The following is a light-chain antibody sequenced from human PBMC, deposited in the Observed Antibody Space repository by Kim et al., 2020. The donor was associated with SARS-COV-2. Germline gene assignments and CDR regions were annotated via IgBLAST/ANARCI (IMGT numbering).Light chain of an antibody. CDR1: QCVSMSF. CDR3: QQYGSSPHT. Sequence: LSPGDSAALSCCASQCVSMSFLASYQQKPDQAPRLLIYGSVTRATGIPDSFSGSGSGTVFTLTITRLDPEDSAVYFCQQYGSSPHTVGQGTKLEI. CDR2: GSV. V-gene: IGKV3-20*01. J-gene: IGKJ2*01.